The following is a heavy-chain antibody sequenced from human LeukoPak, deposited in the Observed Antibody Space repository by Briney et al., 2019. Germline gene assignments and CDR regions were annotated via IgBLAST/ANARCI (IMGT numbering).Heavy chain of an antibody. Sequence: GGSLRLSCAASGFTFSSYWMSWVRQAPGKGLEWVANIKQDGSEKYYVDSVKGRFTISRDNAKNSLYLQMNSLRAEDTAVYYCARVLSITMIEGAFDIWGQGTMVTVSS. CDR1: GFTFSSYW. D-gene: IGHD3-22*01. CDR3: ARVLSITMIEGAFDI. CDR2: IKQDGSEK. V-gene: IGHV3-7*01. J-gene: IGHJ3*02.